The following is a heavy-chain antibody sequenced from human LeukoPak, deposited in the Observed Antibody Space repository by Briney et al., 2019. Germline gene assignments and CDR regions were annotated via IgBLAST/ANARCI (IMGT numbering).Heavy chain of an antibody. V-gene: IGHV3-21*01. D-gene: IGHD2-2*01. CDR1: GFTFSSYS. Sequence: GGSLRLSCAASGFTFSSYSMNWVRQAPGKGLEWVSSISSSSSYIYYADSVKGRFTISRDNAKNSLYLQMNSLRAEDTAVYYCARSAVVPAAMWSFDYWGQGTLVTVAS. J-gene: IGHJ4*02. CDR2: ISSSSSYI. CDR3: ARSAVVPAAMWSFDY.